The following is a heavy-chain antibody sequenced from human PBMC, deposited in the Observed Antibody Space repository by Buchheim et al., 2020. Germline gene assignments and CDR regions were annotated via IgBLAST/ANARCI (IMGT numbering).Heavy chain of an antibody. V-gene: IGHV3-7*01. J-gene: IGHJ2*01. CDR3: ARVGYSSGWYNWYFDL. D-gene: IGHD6-19*01. CDR1: GFTFSSYR. CDR2: INQDGSDI. Sequence: EVQLVESGGGLVQPGGSLRLSCAASGFTFSSYRMSWVRQAPGKGLEWVAYINQDGSDIYYVDSVKGRFTISRDNAKNSLYLQMNSLRAEDTAVYYCARVGYSSGWYNWYFDLWGRGTL.